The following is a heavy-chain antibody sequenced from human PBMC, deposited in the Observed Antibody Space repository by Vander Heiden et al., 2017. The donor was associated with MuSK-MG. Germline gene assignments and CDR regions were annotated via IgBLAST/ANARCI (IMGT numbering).Heavy chain of an antibody. CDR3: ARPLLGYCSSSSCPFDP. J-gene: IGHJ5*02. CDR2: MNPNSGNT. CDR1: GYTFTSYD. D-gene: IGHD2-2*01. V-gene: IGHV1-8*02. Sequence: QVQLVQSGAEVKKPGASVKVSCKASGYTFTSYDLNWVRQATGQGLEWMGWMNPNSGNTGYAQKFQGRVTMTWNTSISTAYMELSSLRSEDTAVYYCARPLLGYCSSSSCPFDPWGQGTLGTVSS.